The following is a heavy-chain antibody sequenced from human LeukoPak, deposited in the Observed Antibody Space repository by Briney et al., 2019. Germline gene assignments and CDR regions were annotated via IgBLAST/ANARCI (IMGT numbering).Heavy chain of an antibody. CDR3: AKGKGFVGHFDF. D-gene: IGHD3-3*01. CDR2: IIPILRTA. V-gene: IGHV1-69*04. J-gene: IGHJ4*02. Sequence: WASVKVSCKASGDTFTSNAVSWVRQAPGQGLEWMGRIIPILRTAEYAQKFQGRLTITADRSTSTAYVELSSLRSDDTAVYYCAKGKGFVGHFDFWGQGTLVTVSS. CDR1: GDTFTSNA.